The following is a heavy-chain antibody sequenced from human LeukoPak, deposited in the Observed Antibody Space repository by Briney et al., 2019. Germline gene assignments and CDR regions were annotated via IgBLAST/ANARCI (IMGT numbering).Heavy chain of an antibody. D-gene: IGHD6-13*01. CDR2: IKQDGSEK. J-gene: IGHJ4*02. CDR3: ARGYSSSWYRGD. Sequence: GGSLRLSCAASGFTFSSYWMSWVRQAPGKGLEWVANIKQDGSEKYYADSVKGRFTISRDNSKNTLYLQMNSLRAEDTAVYYCARGYSSSWYRGDWGQGTLVTVSS. CDR1: GFTFSSYW. V-gene: IGHV3-7*01.